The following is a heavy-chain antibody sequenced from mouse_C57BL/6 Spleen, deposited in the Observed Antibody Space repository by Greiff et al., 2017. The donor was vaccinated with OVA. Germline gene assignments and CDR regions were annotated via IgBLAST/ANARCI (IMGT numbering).Heavy chain of an antibody. V-gene: IGHV14-4*01. D-gene: IGHD2-3*01. Sequence: VQLQQSGAELVRPGASVKLSCTASGFNIKDDYMHWVKQRPEQGLEWIGWIDPENGDTEYASKFQGKATITADTSSNTAYLQLSSLTSEDTAVYYCTTNDGADYWGQGTTLTVSS. J-gene: IGHJ2*01. CDR1: GFNIKDDY. CDR3: TTNDGADY. CDR2: IDPENGDT.